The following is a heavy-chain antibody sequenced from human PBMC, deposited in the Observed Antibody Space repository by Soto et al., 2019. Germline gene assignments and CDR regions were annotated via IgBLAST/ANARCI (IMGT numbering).Heavy chain of an antibody. V-gene: IGHV3-23*01. CDR2: ISGSGGST. Sequence: GGSLRLSCAASGFTFSSYAMSWVRQAPGKGLEWVSAISGSGGSTYYADSVKGRFTISRDNSRNTLYLQMNSLRAEDTAVYYCAKASAYIWGRYRHDYYFDYWGQGTLVTVSS. CDR3: AKASAYIWGRYRHDYYFDY. CDR1: GFTFSSYA. D-gene: IGHD3-16*02. J-gene: IGHJ4*02.